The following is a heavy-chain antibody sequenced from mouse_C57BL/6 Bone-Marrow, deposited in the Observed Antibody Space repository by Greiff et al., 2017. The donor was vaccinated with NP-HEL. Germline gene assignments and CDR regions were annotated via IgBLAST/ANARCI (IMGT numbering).Heavy chain of an antibody. Sequence: EVKLVESGGGLVQPKGSLKLSCAASGFSFNTYAMNWVRQAPGKGLEWVARIRSKSNNYATYYADSVKDRFTISRDDSESMLYLQMNNLKTEDTAMYYCVSPSAYYSNYGFAYWGQGTLVTVSA. J-gene: IGHJ3*01. D-gene: IGHD2-5*01. CDR2: IRSKSNNYAT. CDR1: GFSFNTYA. V-gene: IGHV10-1*01. CDR3: VSPSAYYSNYGFAY.